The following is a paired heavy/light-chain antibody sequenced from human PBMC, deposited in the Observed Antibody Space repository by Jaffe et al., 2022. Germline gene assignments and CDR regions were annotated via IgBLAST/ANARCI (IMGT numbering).Heavy chain of an antibody. D-gene: IGHD2-2*01. CDR3: ARGEHSTGWIMDY. V-gene: IGHV1-3*01. CDR2: LNADNGNT. CDR1: GYTFSSYA. J-gene: IGHJ4*02. Sequence: QVQLVQSGAEVKKPGASVKVSCEASGYTFSSYAIHWVRQAPGQRLEWMGWLNADNGNTENSQKFQGRVTLSRDTSARMAYMELSALRSEDTAVYYCARGEHSTGWIMDYWGQGTLVTVSS.
Light chain of an antibody. CDR1: QSVLSSSNNKNY. V-gene: IGKV4-1*01. Sequence: DIVMTQSPDSLAVSLGETATINCKSSQSVLSSSNNKNYLAWFQQKPGQPPKLLIDWASTRESGVPDRFSGSGSGTDFTLTISSLQAEDVAVYYCQQYYTYPTFGPGTKVEI. J-gene: IGKJ3*01. CDR2: WAS. CDR3: QQYYTYPT.